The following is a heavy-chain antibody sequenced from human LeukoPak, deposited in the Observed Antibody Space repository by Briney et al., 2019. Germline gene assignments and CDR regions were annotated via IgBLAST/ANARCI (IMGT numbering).Heavy chain of an antibody. CDR1: GYTFTGYY. CDR2: INPNSGGT. CDR3: ARMARVSSGWFDY. J-gene: IGHJ4*02. D-gene: IGHD6-19*01. Sequence: ASVKVSCKASGYTFTGYYMHWVRQAPGQGLEWMGWINPNSGGTNYAQKFQGRVTMTRDTSISTAYMELSRLRSDDTAVYYCARMARVSSGWFDYWGQGTLVTVSS. V-gene: IGHV1-2*02.